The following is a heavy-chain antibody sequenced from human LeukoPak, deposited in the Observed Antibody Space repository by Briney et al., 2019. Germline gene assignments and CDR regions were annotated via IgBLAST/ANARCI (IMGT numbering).Heavy chain of an antibody. CDR1: GGSIRSFY. J-gene: IGHJ6*02. CDR2: IYYSGST. Sequence: SETLSLTCTVSGGSIRSFYWSWIRQAPGKGLEWIGYIYYSGSTKYNPSLKSRVTISVDTSKNQFSLKLNSVTAADTAVYYCARETQLWTPGHSYYYGMDVWGPGTTVTVSS. V-gene: IGHV4-59*01. CDR3: ARETQLWTPGHSYYYGMDV. D-gene: IGHD5-18*01.